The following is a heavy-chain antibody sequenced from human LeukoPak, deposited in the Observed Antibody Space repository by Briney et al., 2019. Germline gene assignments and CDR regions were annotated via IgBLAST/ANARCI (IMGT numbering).Heavy chain of an antibody. CDR1: GGSISRSNW. D-gene: IGHD3-3*01. Sequence: SETLSLTCAVSGGSISRSNWWSWVRQPPGKGLEWNGEIYHSGSTHYNPSLKSRVTISVDKYKNEFSLKLNSVTAADTAVYFCARSYYDFWSGYKPHFDYWGQGTLVTVSS. CDR3: ARSYYDFWSGYKPHFDY. V-gene: IGHV4-4*02. CDR2: IYHSGST. J-gene: IGHJ4*02.